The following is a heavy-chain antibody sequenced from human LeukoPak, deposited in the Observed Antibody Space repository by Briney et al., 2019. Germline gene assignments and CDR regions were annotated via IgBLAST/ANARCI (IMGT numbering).Heavy chain of an antibody. J-gene: IGHJ4*02. CDR2: ISSSGSTI. D-gene: IGHD6-19*01. Sequence: GGSLRLSCAASGFTFSSYSMNWVRQAPGKGLEWVSYISSSGSTIYYADSVKGRFTISRDNAKNSLYLQMNSLRAEDTAVYYCAKDQWIAVAAPSDYWGQGTLVTVSS. CDR3: AKDQWIAVAAPSDY. V-gene: IGHV3-48*04. CDR1: GFTFSSYS.